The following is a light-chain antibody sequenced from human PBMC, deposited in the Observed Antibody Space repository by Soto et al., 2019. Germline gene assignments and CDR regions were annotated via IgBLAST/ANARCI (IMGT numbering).Light chain of an antibody. CDR2: DAS. CDR1: QSVSSY. CDR3: QKRSSWPPGLT. V-gene: IGKV3-11*01. J-gene: IGKJ4*01. Sequence: EIVLTQSPATLSLSPGERATLSCRASQSVSSYLAWYQQKPGQAPRLLIYDASNRATGIPARFSGIGSGTDFPLTISSQETEDFAVYYCQKRSSWPPGLTFGGGTKVEIK.